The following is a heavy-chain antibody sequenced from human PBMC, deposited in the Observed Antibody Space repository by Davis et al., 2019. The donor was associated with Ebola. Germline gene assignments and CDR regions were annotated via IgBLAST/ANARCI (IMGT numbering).Heavy chain of an antibody. Sequence: GESLKISCAASGFTFTNYTMNWVRQAPGKGLEWVSAISRSGGSTYYADSVKGRFTISRDNSKNTLYLQMNSLRAEDTAVYYCAKDLGGGSYRYYYYGMDVWGQGTTVTVSS. CDR1: GFTFTNYT. CDR3: AKDLGGGSYRYYYYGMDV. CDR2: ISRSGGST. V-gene: IGHV3-23*01. D-gene: IGHD1-26*01. J-gene: IGHJ6*02.